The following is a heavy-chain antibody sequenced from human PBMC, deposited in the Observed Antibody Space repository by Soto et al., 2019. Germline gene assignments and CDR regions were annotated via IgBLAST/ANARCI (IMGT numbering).Heavy chain of an antibody. D-gene: IGHD2-15*01. CDR1: GFTFDDYA. V-gene: IGHV3-9*01. J-gene: IGHJ4*02. Sequence: EVQLVESGGGLVQPGRSLRLSCAASGFTFDDYAMHWVRHAPGKGLEWVSHISWSSGNIAYAESVKGRFTISRDNAKNSVYMQRNSLRAEDTALYYCAKAGCSSGTCTFNFWGQGPLVTVSS. CDR3: AKAGCSSGTCTFNF. CDR2: ISWSSGNI.